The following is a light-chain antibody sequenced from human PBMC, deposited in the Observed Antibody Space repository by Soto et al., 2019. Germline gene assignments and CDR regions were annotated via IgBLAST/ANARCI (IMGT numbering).Light chain of an antibody. J-gene: IGKJ5*01. CDR3: QQRSNWIT. V-gene: IGKV3-11*01. CDR2: DAS. CDR1: ESVSTN. Sequence: EIEMTQSPATLSLAPGERVTLSCRASESVSTNLAWYQQKAGQAPRLLIYDASNRATGIPARFSGSGSGTDFTLTISSLEPEDFAVYYCQQRSNWITFGQGTRLEIK.